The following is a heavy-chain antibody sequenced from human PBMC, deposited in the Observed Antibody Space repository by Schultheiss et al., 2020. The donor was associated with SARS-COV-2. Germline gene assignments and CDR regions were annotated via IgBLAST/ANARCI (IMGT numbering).Heavy chain of an antibody. V-gene: IGHV3-9*01. CDR2: ISWNSGSI. Sequence: SLRLSCAASGFTFDDYAMHWVRQAPGKGLEWVSGISWNSGSIGYADSVKGRFTISRDNSKNTLYLQMNSLRAEDTAVYYCAKDWGQLVLGIDYWGQGTLVSVSS. D-gene: IGHD6-6*01. J-gene: IGHJ4*02. CDR3: AKDWGQLVLGIDY. CDR1: GFTFDDYA.